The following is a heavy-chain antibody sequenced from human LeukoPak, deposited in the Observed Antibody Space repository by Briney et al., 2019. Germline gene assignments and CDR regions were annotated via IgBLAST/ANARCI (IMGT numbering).Heavy chain of an antibody. D-gene: IGHD4-17*01. J-gene: IGHJ6*02. CDR1: GYTFTGYY. CDR2: INPNSGGT. V-gene: IGHV1-2*02. Sequence: GASVKVSCKASGYTFTGYYMHWVRQAPGQGLGWMGWINPNSGGTNYAQKFQGRVTMTRDTSISTAYMELSRLRSDDTAVYYCARDRSYGDYDYYYGMDVWGQGTTVTVSS. CDR3: ARDRSYGDYDYYYGMDV.